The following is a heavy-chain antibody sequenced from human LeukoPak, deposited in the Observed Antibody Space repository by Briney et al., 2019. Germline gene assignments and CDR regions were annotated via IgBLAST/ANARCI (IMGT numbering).Heavy chain of an antibody. CDR1: GVSMSIYY. V-gene: IGHV4-59*01. CDR3: ARKRGGTAYSWFDP. Sequence: SETLSLTCNVSGVSMSIYYWSWIRQPPGQALEWIGYVSYSGSTNYNPSLKSRVTISVDTSKNQFSLKLSSVTAADTAVYYCARKRGGTAYSWFDPWGQGTLVTVSS. J-gene: IGHJ5*02. CDR2: VSYSGST. D-gene: IGHD1-1*01.